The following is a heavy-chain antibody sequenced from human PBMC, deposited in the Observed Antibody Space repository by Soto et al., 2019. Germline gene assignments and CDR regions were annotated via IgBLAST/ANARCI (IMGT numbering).Heavy chain of an antibody. CDR1: GFTFSSYS. D-gene: IGHD5-12*01. J-gene: IGHJ6*02. CDR2: ISSSSSTI. CDR3: AREQRGYSGYDYPDRDYYYGMDV. V-gene: IGHV3-48*02. Sequence: EVQLVESGGGLVQPGGSLRLSCAASGFTFSSYSMNWVRQAPGKGLEWVSYISSSSSTIYYADSVKGRFTISRDNAKNSLYLQMNSLRDEDTAVYYCAREQRGYSGYDYPDRDYYYGMDVWGQGTTVTVSS.